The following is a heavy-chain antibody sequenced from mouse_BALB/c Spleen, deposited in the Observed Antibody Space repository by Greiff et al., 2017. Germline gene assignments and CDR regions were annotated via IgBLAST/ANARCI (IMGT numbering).Heavy chain of an antibody. J-gene: IGHJ2*01. CDR3: ARGDGYSPFDY. CDR1: GFNIKDTY. V-gene: IGHV14-3*02. Sequence: EVKLMESGAELVKPGASVKLSCTASGFNIKDTYMHWVKQRPEQGLEWIGRIDPANGNTKYDPKFQGKATITADTSSNTAYLQLSSLTSEDTAVYYCARGDGYSPFDYWGQGTTLTVSS. D-gene: IGHD2-3*01. CDR2: IDPANGNT.